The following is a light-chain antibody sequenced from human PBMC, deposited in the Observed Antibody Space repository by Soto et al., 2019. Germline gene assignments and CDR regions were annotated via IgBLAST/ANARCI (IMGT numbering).Light chain of an antibody. CDR2: WAS. J-gene: IGKJ4*01. CDR3: QQYYSTPLT. V-gene: IGKV4-1*01. CDR1: QTVLLSSNNKNY. Sequence: DIVMTQSPDFLAVSLGERATINCKSSQTVLLSSNNKNYVAWYQQKPGQPPKLLIYWASIRDSGVPDRFSGSGSGTDFTLTISSLQAEDVAVYYCQQYYSTPLTFGGGTKVEIK.